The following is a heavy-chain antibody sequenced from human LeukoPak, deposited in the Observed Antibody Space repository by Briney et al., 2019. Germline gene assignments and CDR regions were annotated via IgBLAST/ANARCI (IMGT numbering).Heavy chain of an antibody. CDR2: ISGSGGST. V-gene: IGHV3-23*01. CDR1: GFTFSSYA. J-gene: IGHJ3*02. CDR3: ARGYYDFWSGYYTWNDAFDI. D-gene: IGHD3-3*01. Sequence: GGSLRLSCAASGFTFSSYAMSWVRQAPGKGLEWVSAISGSGGSTYYADSVKGRFTISRDNSKNTLYLQMNSLRAEDTAVYYRARGYYDFWSGYYTWNDAFDIWGQGTMVTVSS.